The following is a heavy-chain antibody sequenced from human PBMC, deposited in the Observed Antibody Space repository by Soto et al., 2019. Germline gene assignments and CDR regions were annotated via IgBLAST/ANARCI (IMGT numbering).Heavy chain of an antibody. CDR1: GGSFSGYY. V-gene: IGHV4-34*01. CDR3: ASLGYSYGFLY. D-gene: IGHD5-18*01. Sequence: PSETLSLTCAVYGGSFSGYYWSCIRQPPGKGLEWIGEINHSGSTYYNPSLKSRVTISVDTSKNQFSLKLSSVTAADTAVYYCASLGYSYGFLYWGQGTLVTVSS. CDR2: INHSGST. J-gene: IGHJ4*02.